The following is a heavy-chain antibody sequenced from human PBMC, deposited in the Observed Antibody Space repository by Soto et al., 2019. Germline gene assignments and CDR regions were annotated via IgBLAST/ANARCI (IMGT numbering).Heavy chain of an antibody. J-gene: IGHJ4*02. V-gene: IGHV4-30-2*01. CDR3: AKTEGP. CDR1: GGSISSGGYS. Sequence: QLQLQESGSGLVKPSQTLSLTCAVAGGSISSGGYSWSWIRQPPGKALEWIGYVYVNGNTYYTPDLKSRVPISVDGSKNQLYLKLNSVTAADTAVYCCAKTEGPWGQGTLVTVSS. CDR2: VYVNGNT.